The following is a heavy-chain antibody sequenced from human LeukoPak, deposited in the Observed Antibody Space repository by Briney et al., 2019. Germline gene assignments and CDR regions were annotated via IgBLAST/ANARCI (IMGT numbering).Heavy chain of an antibody. J-gene: IGHJ4*02. V-gene: IGHV1-69*13. D-gene: IGHD3-22*01. CDR2: IIPIFGTA. CDR1: GGTFSSYA. Sequence: VASVKVSFKASGGTFSSYAISWVRQAPGQGLEWMGGIIPIFGTANYTQKFQGRVTITADESTSTAYMELSSLRSEDTAVYYCAREDDSSGYYWDYWGQGTLVTVSS. CDR3: AREDDSSGYYWDY.